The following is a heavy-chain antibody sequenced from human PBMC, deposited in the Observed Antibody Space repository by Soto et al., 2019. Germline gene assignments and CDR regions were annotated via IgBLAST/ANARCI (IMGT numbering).Heavy chain of an antibody. Sequence: SETLSLTCAVYGGSFSGYYWSWIRQPPGKGLEWIGEINHSGSTNYNPSLKSRVTISVDTSKNQFSLKLSSVTAADTAVYYCARGLGGSNYFDYWGQGTLVTVS. CDR3: ARGLGGSNYFDY. V-gene: IGHV4-34*01. CDR2: INHSGST. J-gene: IGHJ4*02. D-gene: IGHD3-16*01. CDR1: GGSFSGYY.